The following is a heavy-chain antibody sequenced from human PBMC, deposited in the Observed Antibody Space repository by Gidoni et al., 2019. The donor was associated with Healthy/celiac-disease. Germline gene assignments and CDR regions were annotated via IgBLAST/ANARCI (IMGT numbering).Heavy chain of an antibody. D-gene: IGHD3-9*01. CDR1: GFTFSSYG. Sequence: QVQLVESGGGVVQPGRSLRLSCAASGFTFSSYGMHWVRQAPGKGLEWVAVIWYDGSNKYYADSVKGRFTISRDNSKNTLYLQMNSLRAEDTAVYYCARDRILTGYYTEGAFDYWGQGTLVTVSS. J-gene: IGHJ4*02. CDR3: ARDRILTGYYTEGAFDY. V-gene: IGHV3-33*01. CDR2: IWYDGSNK.